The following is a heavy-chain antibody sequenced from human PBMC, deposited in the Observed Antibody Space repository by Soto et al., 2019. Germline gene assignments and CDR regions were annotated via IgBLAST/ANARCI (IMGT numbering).Heavy chain of an antibody. D-gene: IGHD6-19*01. V-gene: IGHV5-51*01. CDR3: ARYTGYLMAVALLTSVDAFDI. Sequence: PGESLKISCKGSGYSFTSYWIGWVRQMPGKGLEWMGIIYPGDSDTRYSPSFQGQVTISADKSISTAYLQWSSLKASDTAMYYCARYTGYLMAVALLTSVDAFDIWGQGTMVTVSS. CDR2: IYPGDSDT. CDR1: GYSFTSYW. J-gene: IGHJ3*02.